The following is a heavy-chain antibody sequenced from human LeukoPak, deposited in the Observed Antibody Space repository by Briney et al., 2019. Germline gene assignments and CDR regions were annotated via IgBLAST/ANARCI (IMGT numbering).Heavy chain of an antibody. Sequence: PGGSLRLSCAASGFTVSSNYMSWVRQAPGKGLEWVSVIYSGGSTCYADSVKGRFTISRDNSKNTLYLQMNSLRAEDAAVYYCARVDYGDYGFDYWGQGTLVTVSS. V-gene: IGHV3-66*01. CDR1: GFTVSSNY. D-gene: IGHD4-17*01. J-gene: IGHJ4*02. CDR3: ARVDYGDYGFDY. CDR2: IYSGGST.